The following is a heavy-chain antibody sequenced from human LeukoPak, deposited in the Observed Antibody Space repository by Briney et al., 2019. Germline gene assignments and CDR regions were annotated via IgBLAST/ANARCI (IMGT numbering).Heavy chain of an antibody. CDR1: GDSISNYY. Sequence: RASETPSLTCTVSGDSISNYYWTWIRQPPGKGLEWIGYIYYTGQTNYNPSLESRVTISVDTSRGHFSLRLTSVTAADTAIYYCARGGGDYNGSGDWFDPWGQGTLVTVSS. J-gene: IGHJ5*02. V-gene: IGHV4-59*01. CDR2: IYYTGQT. CDR3: ARGGGDYNGSGDWFDP. D-gene: IGHD3-10*01.